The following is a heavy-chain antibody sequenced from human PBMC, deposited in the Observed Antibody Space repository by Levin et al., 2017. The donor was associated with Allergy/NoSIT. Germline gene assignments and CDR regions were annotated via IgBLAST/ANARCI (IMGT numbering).Heavy chain of an antibody. CDR3: AKDIPAILWLQPPSDY. Sequence: GGSLRLSCAASGFTFSSYWMHWVRQAPGKGLVWVSAISGSGGSTYYADSVKGRFTISRDNSKNTLYLQMNSLRAEDTAVYYCAKDIPAILWLQPPSDYWGRGTLVTVSS. J-gene: IGHJ2*01. V-gene: IGHV3-23*01. D-gene: IGHD5-24*01. CDR2: ISGSGGST. CDR1: GFTFSSYW.